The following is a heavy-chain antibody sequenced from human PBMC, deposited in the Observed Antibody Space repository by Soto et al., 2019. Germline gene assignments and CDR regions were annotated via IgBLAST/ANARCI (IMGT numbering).Heavy chain of an antibody. Sequence: QIQLVQSGGKVKKPGASVEVSCKASGYMFTSYGISWVRQAPGQGLEWMAWISAYSGNKKYAQKFQGRVTMTTDTSTSTVSMELQNLRSDDTAIYYCARTGGGMAARPLEYWGQGTLVTVSS. CDR3: ARTGGGMAARPLEY. CDR1: GYMFTSYG. CDR2: ISAYSGNK. D-gene: IGHD6-6*01. V-gene: IGHV1-18*04. J-gene: IGHJ4*02.